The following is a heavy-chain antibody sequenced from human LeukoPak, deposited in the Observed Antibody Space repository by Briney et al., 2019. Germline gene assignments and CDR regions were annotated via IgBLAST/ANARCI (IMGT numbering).Heavy chain of an antibody. Sequence: GGSLRLSCAASGFTFSSYWMSWVRHAPGKGLEWVANIKQDGSEKYYVDSVKGRFTISRDNAKNSLYLQMNSLRAEDTAVYYCARGKLVRATYYYYGMDVWGQGTTVTVSS. CDR2: IKQDGSEK. CDR3: ARGKLVRATYYYYGMDV. CDR1: GFTFSSYW. D-gene: IGHD3-10*01. J-gene: IGHJ6*02. V-gene: IGHV3-7*01.